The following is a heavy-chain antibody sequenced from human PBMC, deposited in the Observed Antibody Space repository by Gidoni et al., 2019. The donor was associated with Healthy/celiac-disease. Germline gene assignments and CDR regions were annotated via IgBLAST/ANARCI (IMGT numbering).Heavy chain of an antibody. J-gene: IGHJ6*02. CDR1: GGSISSSSYY. V-gene: IGHV4-39*07. Sequence: QLQLQESGPGLVKPSDTQSLTCTVSGGSISSSSYYWGWVRQPPGKGLEWIGSIYYSGSTYYNPSLKSRVTISVDTSKNQFSLKLSSVTAADTAVYYCARDRSAGYGMDVWGQGTTVTVSS. CDR3: ARDRSAGYGMDV. CDR2: IYYSGST.